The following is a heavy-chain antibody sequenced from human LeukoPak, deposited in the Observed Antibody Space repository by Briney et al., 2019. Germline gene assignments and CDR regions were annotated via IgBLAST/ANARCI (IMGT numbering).Heavy chain of an antibody. V-gene: IGHV1-2*02. Sequence: GASVNVSCKASGYTFTGYYMHWVRQAPGQGLEWMGWISPNSGGTNYAQKFQGRVTMTRDTSISTAYMELSRLRSDDTAVYYCAREAYDSGSFRTDYYYMDVWGKGTTVTISS. CDR2: ISPNSGGT. CDR1: GYTFTGYY. CDR3: AREAYDSGSFRTDYYYMDV. D-gene: IGHD3-10*01. J-gene: IGHJ6*03.